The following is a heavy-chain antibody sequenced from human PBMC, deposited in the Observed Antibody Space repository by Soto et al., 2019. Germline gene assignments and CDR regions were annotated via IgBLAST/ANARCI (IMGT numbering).Heavy chain of an antibody. Sequence: LSLTCAVYGGSFSGYYWSWIRQPPGKGLEWIGEVNHSGSTNYNPSLKSRVTISVDTSKNQFSLKLSSVTAADTAVYYCARGWSGLVIIRFDPWGQGTLVTVSS. D-gene: IGHD3-9*01. CDR1: GGSFSGYY. V-gene: IGHV4-34*01. J-gene: IGHJ5*02. CDR3: ARGWSGLVIIRFDP. CDR2: VNHSGST.